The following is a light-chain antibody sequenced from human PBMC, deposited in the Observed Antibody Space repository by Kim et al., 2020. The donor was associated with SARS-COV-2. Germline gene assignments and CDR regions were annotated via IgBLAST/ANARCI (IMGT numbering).Light chain of an antibody. CDR1: QSVSSSN. J-gene: IGKJ2*01. V-gene: IGKV3-20*01. CDR2: GAS. CDR3: QQYGYPPRT. Sequence: EIVLTQSPGTLSLSPGERATLSCRASQSVSSSNLAWYQQKSGQAPRLLIYGASNRATGIPDRFSGSGSGTDFILSISRLEPEDFAVYYCQQYGYPPRTFGQGTKLEI.